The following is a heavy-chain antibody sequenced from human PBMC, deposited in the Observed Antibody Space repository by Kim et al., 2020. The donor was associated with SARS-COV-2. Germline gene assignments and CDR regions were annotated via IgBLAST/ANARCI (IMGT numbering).Heavy chain of an antibody. D-gene: IGHD3-16*02. CDR3: ARVSRVITFGGVIVIFDY. CDR1: GFTFSSYW. V-gene: IGHV3-74*01. CDR2: FNSDGSCT. J-gene: IGHJ4*02. Sequence: GGSLRLSCAASGFTFSSYWMYWVRQAPGKGRVWVSRFNSDGSCTSSADSVKGRLTISRDNAKNTLYLQMKSLRAEDTAVYYCARVSRVITFGGVIVIFDYWGQGTLVTVSS.